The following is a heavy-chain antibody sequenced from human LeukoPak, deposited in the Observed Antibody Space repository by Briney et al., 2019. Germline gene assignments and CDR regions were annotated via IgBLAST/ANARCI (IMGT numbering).Heavy chain of an antibody. CDR3: ARVGYCSGGSCYTESMYYFDY. V-gene: IGHV4-34*01. D-gene: IGHD2-15*01. CDR1: GGSFSGYY. CDR2: INHSGST. J-gene: IGHJ4*02. Sequence: SETLSLTCAVYGGSFSGYYWSWIRQPPGKGPEWIGEINHSGSTNYNPSLKSRVTISVDTSKNQFSPKLSSVTAADTAVYYCARVGYCSGGSCYTESMYYFDYWGQGTLVTVSS.